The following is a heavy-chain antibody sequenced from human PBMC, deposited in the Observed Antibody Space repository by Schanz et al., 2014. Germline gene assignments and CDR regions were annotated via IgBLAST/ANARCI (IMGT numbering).Heavy chain of an antibody. J-gene: IGHJ3*02. D-gene: IGHD6-6*01. CDR2: ISVYHGHT. Sequence: QVQLVPSGGEVKKPGASATVSCKASGYTFNNHGISWVRQAPGQGLEWMGWISVYHGHTNYAEKVHGRVTMTTDTSTSTAYMELSSLRSEDTAVYCCARGSSTGAFDIWGQGTMVTVSP. CDR3: ARGSSTGAFDI. V-gene: IGHV1-18*01. CDR1: GYTFNNHG.